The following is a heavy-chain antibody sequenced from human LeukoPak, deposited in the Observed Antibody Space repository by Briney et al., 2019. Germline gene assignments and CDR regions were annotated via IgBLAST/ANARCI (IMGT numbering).Heavy chain of an antibody. CDR1: EFTFSDYY. J-gene: IGHJ4*02. D-gene: IGHD5-24*01. CDR3: ARGSLVATIYYFDY. V-gene: IGHV3-11*04. Sequence: GGSLRLSCAASEFTFSDYYMSWVRQAPEKGLEWVAYISSSGSTKYYADSVRGRFAISRDNAEDSMYLQMNSLRAEDAAVYYCARGSLVATIYYFDYWGPGTLVTVSS. CDR2: ISSSGSTK.